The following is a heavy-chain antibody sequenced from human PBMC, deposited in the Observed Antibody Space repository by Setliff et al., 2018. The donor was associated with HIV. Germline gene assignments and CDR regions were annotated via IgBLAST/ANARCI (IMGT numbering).Heavy chain of an antibody. D-gene: IGHD3-22*01. CDR1: GYTFTGYH. V-gene: IGHV1-2*02. J-gene: IGHJ4*02. CDR2: INPNSGGT. Sequence: ASVKVSCKTSGYTFTGYHMHWVRQAPGQGLEWMGWINPNSGGTIYAQKFQDRVTVTRDTSSSTAYMELSRLRSDDTAVYYCATGRDSSGYYFLADYWGRGTLVTVS. CDR3: ATGRDSSGYYFLADY.